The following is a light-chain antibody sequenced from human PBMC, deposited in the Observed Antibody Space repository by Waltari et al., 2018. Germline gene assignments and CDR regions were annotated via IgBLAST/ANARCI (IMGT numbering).Light chain of an antibody. V-gene: IGKV3-11*01. CDR1: QSFRVY. CDR2: DTS. Sequence: EIVLTQSPATLSLSPGDRATLSCRASQSFRVYLAWYQQKPGQAPRLLIYDTSNRASGTPDRFSGSGSGTDFSLSISSLEPEDFAVYYCQQRHNWPLTFGGGTKVEIK. J-gene: IGKJ4*01. CDR3: QQRHNWPLT.